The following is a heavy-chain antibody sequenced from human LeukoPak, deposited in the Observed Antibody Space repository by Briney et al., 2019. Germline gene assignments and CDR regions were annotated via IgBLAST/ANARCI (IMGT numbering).Heavy chain of an antibody. D-gene: IGHD2-2*01. J-gene: IGHJ4*02. V-gene: IGHV3-48*03. CDR1: VYTLTIYE. CDR2: IISSGSTI. CDR3: ATEGPYCSSTSCPD. Sequence: GGSLRLSCAPSVYTLTIYETNGVRQTPQKGLECVSYIISSGSTIYYADSVKGGFTISRDNAKNSLYLQMNSLRAEDTAVYYCATEGPYCSSTSCPDWGQGTLVTVSS.